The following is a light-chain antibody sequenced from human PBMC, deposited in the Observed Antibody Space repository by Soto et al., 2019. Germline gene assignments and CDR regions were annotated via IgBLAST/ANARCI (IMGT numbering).Light chain of an antibody. CDR3: QQYRT. CDR2: EAS. J-gene: IGKJ1*01. CDR1: QSVSSSS. V-gene: IGKV3-20*01. Sequence: ETVLTQSPGTLSLSPGERATLSCRASQSVSSSSLAWYQQNPGQAPRLLIYEASSRATGIPDRFSGSGSGTDFTLTISRLEPEDFAVYYCQQYRTFGQGTKVDIK.